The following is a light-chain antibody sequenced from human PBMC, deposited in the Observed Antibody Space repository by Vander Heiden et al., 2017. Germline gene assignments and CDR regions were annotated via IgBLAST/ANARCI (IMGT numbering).Light chain of an antibody. J-gene: IGLJ1*01. Sequence: QSALTQPPSASGSPGQSVTISCTGTSSDVGTSDHVSWYQQNPGSTPRLIIYEVRKRPSGVPDRCSGSKSGNTASLTVSGLQSEDEADYYCTSYTGSNNFYVVGTGTRVTVL. V-gene: IGLV2-8*01. CDR3: TSYTGSNNFYV. CDR2: EVR. CDR1: SSDVGTSDH.